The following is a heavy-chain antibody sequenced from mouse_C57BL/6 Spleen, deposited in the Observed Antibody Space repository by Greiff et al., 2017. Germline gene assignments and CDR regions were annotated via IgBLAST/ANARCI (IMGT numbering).Heavy chain of an antibody. Sequence: VQLQQSGAELVKPGASVKLSCTASGFNIQDYYMHWVKQRTDQGLEWIGRLDPEDGETTSAPKFQGKATITADTSSNTAYLQLSSLTSEDTAVYYCASPITTVVATDWFAYWGQGTLVTVSA. J-gene: IGHJ3*01. V-gene: IGHV14-2*01. D-gene: IGHD1-1*01. CDR1: GFNIQDYY. CDR3: ASPITTVVATDWFAY. CDR2: LDPEDGET.